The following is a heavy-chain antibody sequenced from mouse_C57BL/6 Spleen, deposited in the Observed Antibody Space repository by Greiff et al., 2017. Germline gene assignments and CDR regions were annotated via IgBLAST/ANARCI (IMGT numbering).Heavy chain of an antibody. CDR1: GYAFSSSW. J-gene: IGHJ1*03. D-gene: IGHD1-1*01. V-gene: IGHV1-82*01. Sequence: QVQLQQSGPELVKPGASVKISCTASGYAFSSSWMNWVKQRPGKGLEWIGRIYPGDGDTNYTGRFKGQATLTADKSSITAYMQHSSLTSEDSAVYFWARSMNYYGSVCYYGVWGTGTTVTVSS. CDR2: IYPGDGDT. CDR3: ARSMNYYGSVCYYGV.